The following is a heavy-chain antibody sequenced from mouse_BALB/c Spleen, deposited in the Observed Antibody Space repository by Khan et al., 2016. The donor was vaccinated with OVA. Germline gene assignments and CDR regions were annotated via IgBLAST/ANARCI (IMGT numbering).Heavy chain of an antibody. CDR1: GFTFSTYG. J-gene: IGHJ3*01. CDR2: ISTGGHYT. D-gene: IGHD1-1*01. CDR3: ARRAYYYDSEGFAY. Sequence: EVKLVESGGDLVEPGGSLKLSCAASGFTFSTYGMSWVRQTPDKRLEWVATISTGGHYTYYPDSVRGRFTISRDNAKNTLYLQMTSLKSEDTAMFYCARRAYYYDSEGFAYWGQGTLVTVSA. V-gene: IGHV5-6*02.